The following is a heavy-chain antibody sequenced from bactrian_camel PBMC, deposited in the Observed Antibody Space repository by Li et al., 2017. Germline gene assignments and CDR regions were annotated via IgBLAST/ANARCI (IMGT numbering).Heavy chain of an antibody. V-gene: IGHV3S57*01. CDR2: MASDGSS. CDR3: AARTRGGTWCGLLTSMYFS. CDR1: IYAVSSYC. Sequence: VESGGSLTLSCPYSIYAVSSYCMAWFRQAPGKEREGLAAMASDGSSSIADSVKGRFTLSKDNVNGVLYLQMNNLQPEDTAMYYCAARTRGGTWCGLLTSMYFSWGQGTQVTVS. J-gene: IGHJ6*01. D-gene: IGHD2*01.